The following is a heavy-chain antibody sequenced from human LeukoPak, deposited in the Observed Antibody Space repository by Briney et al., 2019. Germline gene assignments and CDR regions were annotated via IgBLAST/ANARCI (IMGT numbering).Heavy chain of an antibody. CDR1: GFTVSYNY. CDR3: ARDTLGNYDTSGYLGY. V-gene: IGHV3-53*01. Sequence: GGSLRLSCAVSGFTVSYNYMSWVRQAPGKGLEWVSGIYSGGSTYYADSVKGRFTIARDNSKNTLFLQMNSLRAEDTAVYYCARDTLGNYDTSGYLGYWGQGTLVTVSS. D-gene: IGHD3-22*01. J-gene: IGHJ4*02. CDR2: IYSGGST.